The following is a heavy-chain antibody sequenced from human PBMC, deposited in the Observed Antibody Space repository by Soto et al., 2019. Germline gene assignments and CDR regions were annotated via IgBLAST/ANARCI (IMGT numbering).Heavy chain of an antibody. V-gene: IGHV1-69*01. D-gene: IGHD3-3*01. CDR2: IIPIFGTA. CDR1: GGTFSSYA. Sequence: QVQLVQSGAEVKKPGSSVKVYCKASGGTFSSYAISWVRQAPGQGLEWMGGIIPIFGTANYAQKFQGRVTITADESTSTAYMELSSLRSEDTAVYYCARVLRFLEWFPLAHAFDIWGQGTMVTVSS. CDR3: ARVLRFLEWFPLAHAFDI. J-gene: IGHJ3*02.